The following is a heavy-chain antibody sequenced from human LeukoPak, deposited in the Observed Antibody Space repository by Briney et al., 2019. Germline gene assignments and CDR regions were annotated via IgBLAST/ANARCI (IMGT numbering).Heavy chain of an antibody. V-gene: IGHV3-30-3*01. CDR3: ARGGGASRHNWFDP. CDR1: GLTFSSYA. CDR2: ISYDGSNK. D-gene: IGHD2-21*01. J-gene: IGHJ5*02. Sequence: GGSLRLSCAASGLTFSSYAMHWVRQAPGKGLEWVAVISYDGSNKYYADSVKGRFTISRDNSKNTLYLQMNSLRAEDTAVYYCARGGGASRHNWFDPWGQGTLVTVSS.